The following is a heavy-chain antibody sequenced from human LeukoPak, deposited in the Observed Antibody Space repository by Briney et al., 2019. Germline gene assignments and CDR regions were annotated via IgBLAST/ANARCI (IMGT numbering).Heavy chain of an antibody. J-gene: IGHJ4*02. CDR1: GFTFSSYA. V-gene: IGHV3-23*01. CDR3: ARGGLSNTSCHMDY. CDR2: ISGSGGST. D-gene: IGHD2-2*02. Sequence: SGGSLRLSCAASGFTFSSYAMSWVRQAPGKGLEWVSAISGSGGSTYYADSVKGRFTISRDNSKNTLYLQMNSLRAEDTAVYYCARGGLSNTSCHMDYWGQGTLVTVSS.